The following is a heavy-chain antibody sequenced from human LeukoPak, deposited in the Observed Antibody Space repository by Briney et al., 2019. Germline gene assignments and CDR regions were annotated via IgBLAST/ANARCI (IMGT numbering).Heavy chain of an antibody. Sequence: PSETLSLTCTVSGGSISSSSYYWGWIRQPPGKGLEWIGSIYYSGSTYYNPSLKSRVTISVDTSKNQFSLKLSSVTAADTAVYYCARDFSSGYSYYFDYWGQGTLVTVSS. CDR2: IYYSGST. D-gene: IGHD3-22*01. J-gene: IGHJ4*02. CDR1: GGSISSSSYY. V-gene: IGHV4-39*07. CDR3: ARDFSSGYSYYFDY.